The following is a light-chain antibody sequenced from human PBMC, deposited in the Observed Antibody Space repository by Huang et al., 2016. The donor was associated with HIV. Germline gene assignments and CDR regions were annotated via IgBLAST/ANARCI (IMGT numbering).Light chain of an antibody. CDR3: MQALQTPRT. Sequence: DIVMTQSPLSLPVTPGEPASISCRSSQSLLHSDGYKYLDWYLQRRGQSPQLLIYLGSNRASGVPDRFSGSGSGTDFTLKISRLEAEDVGVYYCMQALQTPRTFGGGTKVEIK. CDR2: LGS. V-gene: IGKV2-28*01. J-gene: IGKJ4*01. CDR1: QSLLHSDGYKY.